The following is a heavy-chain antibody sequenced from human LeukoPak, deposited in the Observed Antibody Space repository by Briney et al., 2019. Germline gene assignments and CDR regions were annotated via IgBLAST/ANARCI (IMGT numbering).Heavy chain of an antibody. Sequence: GGSLRLSCAGSGFTFSTYWMSWVRQAPGKGLEWVAVISYDGSNKYYADSVKGRFTISRDNSKNTLYLQMNSLRAEDTAVYYCASEGEAPTFDYWGQGTLVTVSS. J-gene: IGHJ4*02. V-gene: IGHV3-30-3*01. D-gene: IGHD1-26*01. CDR2: ISYDGSNK. CDR3: ASEGEAPTFDY. CDR1: GFTFSTYW.